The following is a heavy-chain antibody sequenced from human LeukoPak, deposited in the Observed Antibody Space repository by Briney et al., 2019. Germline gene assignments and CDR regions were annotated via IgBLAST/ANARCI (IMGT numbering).Heavy chain of an antibody. CDR1: GYTLTELS. V-gene: IGHV1-24*01. D-gene: IGHD6-6*01. CDR3: ARDFGGSSSTFDY. Sequence: ASVKVSCKVSGYTLTELSMHWVRQAPGKGLEGMGGFDPEDGETIYAQKSQGRVTITGDTSTDTAYRELRSLRSEDTAVYYCARDFGGSSSTFDYWGQGTLVTVSS. CDR2: FDPEDGET. J-gene: IGHJ4*02.